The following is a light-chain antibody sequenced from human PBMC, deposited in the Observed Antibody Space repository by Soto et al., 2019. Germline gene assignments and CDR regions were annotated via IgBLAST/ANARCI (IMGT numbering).Light chain of an antibody. Sequence: QPVLTQSSSASASLGSSVKLTCTLSSGHSSYIIAWHQQQPGKAPRYLMKLEGSGSYNKGSGVPDRFSGSSSWADRYLTISNLQFEDEADYYCGTWDINTQNWVVGGGTKLTV. CDR1: SGHSSYI. J-gene: IGLJ3*02. CDR2: LEGSGSY. V-gene: IGLV4-60*02. CDR3: GTWDINTQNWV.